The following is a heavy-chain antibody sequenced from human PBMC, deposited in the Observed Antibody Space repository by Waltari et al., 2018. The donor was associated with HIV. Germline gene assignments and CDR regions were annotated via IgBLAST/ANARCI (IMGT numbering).Heavy chain of an antibody. J-gene: IGHJ5*01. V-gene: IGHV1-2*02. Sequence: VKLVQSGAEVKKPGASVKVSCKASGYTFDGHYMHWVRQAPGQRLEWMVWINPNTGGTQSVQRVQGRVTMTRDTSISTAYMKLSRVRSEDTAVYYCARGGTQITISGGPPPDFWGQGTLVIVSS. CDR1: GYTFDGHY. D-gene: IGHD3-3*01. CDR3: ARGGTQITISGGPPPDF. CDR2: INPNTGGT.